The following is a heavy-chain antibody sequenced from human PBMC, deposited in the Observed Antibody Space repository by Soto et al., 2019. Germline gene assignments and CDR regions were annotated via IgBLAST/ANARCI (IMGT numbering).Heavy chain of an antibody. D-gene: IGHD6-19*01. Sequence: GASVKVSCKASGGTFSSYAISWVRQAPGQGLEWMGGIIPIFGTANYAQKFQGRVTITADESTSAAYMELSSLRSEDTAVYYCASLSGWYVPDWGQGTLVTVSS. V-gene: IGHV1-69*13. CDR1: GGTFSSYA. J-gene: IGHJ4*02. CDR3: ASLSGWYVPD. CDR2: IIPIFGTA.